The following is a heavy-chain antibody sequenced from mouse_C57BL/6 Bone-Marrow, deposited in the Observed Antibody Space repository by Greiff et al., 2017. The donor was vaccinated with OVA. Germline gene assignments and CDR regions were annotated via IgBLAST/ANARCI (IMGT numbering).Heavy chain of an antibody. CDR1: GFTFSDFY. V-gene: IGHV7-1*01. CDR2: SSNKANEYTT. D-gene: IGHD1-1*01. CDR3: ARGVVGKLWYFDV. J-gene: IGHJ1*03. Sequence: EVKLVESGGGLVQSGRSLRLSCATSGFTFSDFYMEWVRQAPGKGLEWIAASSNKANEYTTEYSASVKGRFIVSRDTSQSILYLQMNALRAEDTAIYYCARGVVGKLWYFDVWGTGTTVTVSS.